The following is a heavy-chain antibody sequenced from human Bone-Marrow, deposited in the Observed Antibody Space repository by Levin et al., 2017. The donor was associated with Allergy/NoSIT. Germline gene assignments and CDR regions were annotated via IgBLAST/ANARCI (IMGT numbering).Heavy chain of an antibody. CDR3: ARGFWRGYYTWGVDY. J-gene: IGHJ4*02. D-gene: IGHD3-3*01. CDR1: GVSFSDYY. V-gene: IGHV4-34*01. Sequence: TSETLSLTCGVYGVSFSDYYWSWIRQPPGKGLEWIGEINYSGSTNYNPSLTSRAPISVDTSKNQVSLKLNSVAAADTAVYYCARGFWRGYYTWGVDYWGQGTLVTVSS. CDR2: INYSGST.